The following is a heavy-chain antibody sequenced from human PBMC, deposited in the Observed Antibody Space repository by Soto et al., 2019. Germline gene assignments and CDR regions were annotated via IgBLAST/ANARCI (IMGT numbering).Heavy chain of an antibody. D-gene: IGHD6-13*01. CDR1: GGSVSSDTHY. J-gene: IGHJ6*02. Sequence: PSETLSLTCTVSGGSVSSDTHYWSWIRQPPGKRLEWIGFIYSSGSTYYNPSLKSRVTISVDTSKNQFSLKLSSVTAADTAVYYCARAPGKYSSSWSYYYYGMDVWGQGTTVTVSS. V-gene: IGHV4-30-4*08. CDR3: ARAPGKYSSSWSYYYYGMDV. CDR2: IYSSGST.